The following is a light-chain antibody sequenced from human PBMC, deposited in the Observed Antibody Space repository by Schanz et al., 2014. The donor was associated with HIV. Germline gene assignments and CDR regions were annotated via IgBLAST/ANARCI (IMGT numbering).Light chain of an antibody. CDR2: GAS. CDR3: QQSSSSAPWT. V-gene: IGKV3-20*01. Sequence: ETVMTQSPATLSVSPGERATLSCRASQSVSSNLAWYQQKPGQAPRLLIYGASRRATGIPDRFSGSGSGTDFTLTISRLEPEDFAVYYCQQSSSSAPWTFGQGTKVEIK. J-gene: IGKJ1*01. CDR1: QSVSSN.